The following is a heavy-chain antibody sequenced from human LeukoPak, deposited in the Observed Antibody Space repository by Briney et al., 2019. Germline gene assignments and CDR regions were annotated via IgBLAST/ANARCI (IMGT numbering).Heavy chain of an antibody. CDR1: GFTFSSYA. CDR2: ISYDGSNK. CDR3: ASSLKSFLTTTPSDY. D-gene: IGHD4-11*01. Sequence: GGSLRLSCAASGFTFSSYAMHWVRQAPGKGLEWVAVISYDGSNKYYADSVKGRFTISGDNSKNTLYLQMNSLRAEDTAVYYCASSLKSFLTTTPSDYWGQGTLVTVSS. J-gene: IGHJ4*02. V-gene: IGHV3-30-3*01.